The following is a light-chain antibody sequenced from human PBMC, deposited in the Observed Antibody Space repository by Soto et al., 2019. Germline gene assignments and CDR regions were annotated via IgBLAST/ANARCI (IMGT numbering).Light chain of an antibody. CDR3: QQYNNWPPYT. V-gene: IGKV3-15*01. Sequence: EIVMTQSPATLSVSPGERATLSCRASQSVSSNLAWYQQKPGQAPRLLIYAASTRATGIPGRFSGSGSGTEFTLTISSLQSEYFAVYYCQQYNNWPPYTFGQGTKLEIK. J-gene: IGKJ2*01. CDR1: QSVSSN. CDR2: AAS.